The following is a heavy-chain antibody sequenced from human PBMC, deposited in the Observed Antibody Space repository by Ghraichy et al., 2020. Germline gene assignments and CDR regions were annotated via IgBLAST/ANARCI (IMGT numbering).Heavy chain of an antibody. D-gene: IGHD6-13*01. J-gene: IGHJ4*02. CDR1: GGSIGNSYY. Sequence: SETLSLTCSVSGGSIGNSYYWGWIRQPPGKGLEWIGSIYYSGSTYYNPSLKSRVTISVDTSKNQFSLKLSSVTAADTAVYYCARRQQLARFDYWGQGTLVTVSS. CDR2: IYYSGST. CDR3: ARRQQLARFDY. V-gene: IGHV4-39*01.